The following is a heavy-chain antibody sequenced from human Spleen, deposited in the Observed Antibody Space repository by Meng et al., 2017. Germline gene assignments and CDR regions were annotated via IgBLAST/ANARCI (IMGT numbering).Heavy chain of an antibody. V-gene: IGHV3-23*01. J-gene: IGHJ4*02. CDR2: ISGGRGSI. Sequence: GESLKISCVASGFTFDNYGMGWVRQAPGKGLEWLSVISGGRGSIYYADSVKGRFTISRDNYKNTLYLQMSSLGADDTAVYYCAKDLGGVVGAAFDYWGQGTLVTVSS. CDR3: AKDLGGVVGAAFDY. D-gene: IGHD1-26*01. CDR1: GFTFDNYG.